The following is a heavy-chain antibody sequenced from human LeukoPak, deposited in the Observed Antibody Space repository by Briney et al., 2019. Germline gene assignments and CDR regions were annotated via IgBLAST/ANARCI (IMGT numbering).Heavy chain of an antibody. J-gene: IGHJ4*02. V-gene: IGHV3-11*04. Sequence: GGSLRLSCAASGFTFSDYYMSWIRQAPGKGLEWVSYISSSGSTIYYADSVKGRFTISRDNAKNSLYLQTNSLRAEDTAVYYCAREYCSGGSCSAGNYWGQGTLVTVSS. CDR2: ISSSGSTI. D-gene: IGHD2-15*01. CDR3: AREYCSGGSCSAGNY. CDR1: GFTFSDYY.